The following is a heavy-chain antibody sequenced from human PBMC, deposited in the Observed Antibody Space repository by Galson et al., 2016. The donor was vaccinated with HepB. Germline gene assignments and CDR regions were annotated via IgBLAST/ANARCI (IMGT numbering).Heavy chain of an antibody. J-gene: IGHJ4*02. V-gene: IGHV4-39*01. D-gene: IGHD5-24*01. CDR1: RASISNSGYY. Sequence: SETLSLTCTVSRASISNSGYYWAWLRQSPGKGLEWIGSIFDIGSTYYSPSLNSRATILVDTSKNQFSLRLTSVTAADTAVYYCAGRRRDGFNVPILDYWGQGTLVTVSS. CDR3: AGRRRDGFNVPILDY. CDR2: IFDIGST.